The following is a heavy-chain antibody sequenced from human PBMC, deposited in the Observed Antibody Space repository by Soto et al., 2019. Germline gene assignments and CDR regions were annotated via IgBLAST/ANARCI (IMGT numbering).Heavy chain of an antibody. CDR2: ISYDGTNK. Sequence: PWGSLRFSCAACAFPLSSFGIHRVRQATGTGLVWVAAISYDGTNKYYADCVKGRFTISRDSSKNTLNLQMNSLRAEDTAVYYCAKQVLGLNPSYHYGMDVWGQGTTVTVSS. V-gene: IGHV3-30*18. D-gene: IGHD7-27*01. J-gene: IGHJ6*01. CDR3: AKQVLGLNPSYHYGMDV. CDR1: AFPLSSFG.